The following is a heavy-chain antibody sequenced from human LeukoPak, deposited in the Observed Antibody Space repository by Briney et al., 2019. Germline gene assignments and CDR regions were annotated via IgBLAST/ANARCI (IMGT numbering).Heavy chain of an antibody. J-gene: IGHJ4*02. Sequence: GESLKISCRGSGYSFATYWIGWVRQMPGKGLEWMGIIYPGDSDTKYSPSFQGQVTISVDKSISTAYLQWSSLKASDTAMYYCARRSLAGFFDYWGQGTLVTVSS. CDR1: GYSFATYW. D-gene: IGHD6-19*01. CDR2: IYPGDSDT. V-gene: IGHV5-51*01. CDR3: ARRSLAGFFDY.